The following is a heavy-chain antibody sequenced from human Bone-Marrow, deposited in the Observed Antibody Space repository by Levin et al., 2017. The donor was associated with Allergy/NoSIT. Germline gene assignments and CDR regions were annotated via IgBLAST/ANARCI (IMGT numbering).Heavy chain of an antibody. V-gene: IGHV3-23*01. CDR1: GITFSGHA. D-gene: IGHD3-3*01. J-gene: IGHJ6*03. CDR3: ARDRVGVNDLWSATMDV. CDR2: ISGAGDGT. Sequence: QAGGSLRLSCSASGITFSGHAMNWVRQPPGKGLEWVSSISGAGDGTYYADSAKGRFTISRDNSKNILYLQMNSLRDDDTAVYYCARDRVGVNDLWSATMDVWGKGATVTVSS.